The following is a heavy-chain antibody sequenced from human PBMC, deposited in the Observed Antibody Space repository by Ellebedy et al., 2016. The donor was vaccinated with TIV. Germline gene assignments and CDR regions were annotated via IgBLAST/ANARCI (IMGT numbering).Heavy chain of an antibody. Sequence: PGGSLRLSCAASGFTFTNYWMTWVRQAPGEGLAWVADIIQDGSEKNYVDSVKGRFTISRDNAKKSLFLQMNSLRAEDTAVYYCARNYCSGTTCYPSFAYWGQGTLVTVSS. V-gene: IGHV3-7*03. CDR1: GFTFTNYW. J-gene: IGHJ4*02. CDR2: IIQDGSEK. CDR3: ARNYCSGTTCYPSFAY. D-gene: IGHD2-15*01.